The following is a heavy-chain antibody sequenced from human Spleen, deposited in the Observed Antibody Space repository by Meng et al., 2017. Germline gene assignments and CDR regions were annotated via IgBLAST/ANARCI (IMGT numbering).Heavy chain of an antibody. V-gene: IGHV3-33*06. Sequence: GESLKISCAASGFTFSSYGMHWVRQAPGKGLEWVAVIWYDGSNKYYADSVKGRFTISRDNSKNTLYLQMNSLRAEDTAVYYCAKLMVRGVRSRSYYYYGLDVWAKGPRSPSP. J-gene: IGHJ6*02. CDR2: IWYDGSNK. D-gene: IGHD3-10*01. CDR3: AKLMVRGVRSRSYYYYGLDV. CDR1: GFTFSSYG.